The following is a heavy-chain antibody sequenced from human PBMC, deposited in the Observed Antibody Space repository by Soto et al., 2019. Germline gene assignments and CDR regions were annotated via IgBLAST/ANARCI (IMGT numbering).Heavy chain of an antibody. D-gene: IGHD3-3*01. Sequence: SETLSLTCTVSGGSISSYYWCWIRQPAGKGLEWIGRIYTSGSTNYNPSLKSRVTMSVDTSKNQFSLKLSSVTAADTAVYYCAREPLKGDFWSGYYFDYWGQGTLVTVSS. CDR2: IYTSGST. V-gene: IGHV4-4*07. CDR1: GGSISSYY. CDR3: AREPLKGDFWSGYYFDY. J-gene: IGHJ4*02.